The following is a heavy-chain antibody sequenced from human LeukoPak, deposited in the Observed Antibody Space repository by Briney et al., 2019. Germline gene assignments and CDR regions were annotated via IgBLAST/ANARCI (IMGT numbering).Heavy chain of an antibody. V-gene: IGHV4-38-2*02. CDR1: GYSISSGYY. CDR2: IYHSGST. J-gene: IGHJ4*02. CDR3: ARERGHSYGYDDY. Sequence: SETLSLTCAVSGYSISSGYYWGWIRQPPGKGLEWIGSIYHSGSTYYNPSLKSRVTISVDTSKNQFSLKLSSVTAADTAVYYCARERGHSYGYDDYWGQGTLVTVSS. D-gene: IGHD5-18*01.